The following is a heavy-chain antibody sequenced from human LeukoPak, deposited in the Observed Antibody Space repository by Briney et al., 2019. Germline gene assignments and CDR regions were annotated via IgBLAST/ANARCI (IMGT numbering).Heavy chain of an antibody. CDR2: INPSGGST. J-gene: IGHJ4*02. D-gene: IGHD6-13*01. CDR1: GYTFTSYY. CDR3: ARAQYSSISFDY. V-gene: IGHV1-46*01. Sequence: ASVKVSCKASGYTFTSYYMHWVRQAPGLGLEWMGIINPSGGSTSYAQKFQGRVTMTRDMSTSTVYMELSSLRSEDTAVYYCARAQYSSISFDYWGQGTLVTVSS.